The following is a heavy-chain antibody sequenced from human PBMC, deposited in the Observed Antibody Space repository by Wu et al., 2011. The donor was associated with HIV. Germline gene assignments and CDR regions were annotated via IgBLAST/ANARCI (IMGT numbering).Heavy chain of an antibody. V-gene: IGHV1-2*02. Sequence: VSCKASGYTFNNYDINWVRQAPGQGLEWMGWINPNSGGTNYAQNFQGRVTMTRDTSISTAYMELSRLRSDDTAVYYCARETPDYGDYVVFDLWGRGTLVTVSS. CDR3: ARETPDYGDYVVFDL. J-gene: IGHJ2*01. CDR1: GYTFNNYD. CDR2: INPNSGGT. D-gene: IGHD4-17*01.